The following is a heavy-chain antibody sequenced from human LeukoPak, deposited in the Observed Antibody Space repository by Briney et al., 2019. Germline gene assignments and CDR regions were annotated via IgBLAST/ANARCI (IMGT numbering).Heavy chain of an antibody. CDR2: ISGSGGRT. J-gene: IGHJ6*04. CDR1: GITFSIYA. D-gene: IGHD1-1*01. V-gene: IGHV3-23*01. CDR3: AKDAPSDLPTVDRNPIHV. Sequence: QPGGSLRLSCAGSGITFSIYAMSWVRQAPGKGLEWVSAISGSGGRTYYADSVKGRFTISRDNSKNTLYLQMNSLRAEDTAVYYCAKDAPSDLPTVDRNPIHVWGKGTAVIVSS.